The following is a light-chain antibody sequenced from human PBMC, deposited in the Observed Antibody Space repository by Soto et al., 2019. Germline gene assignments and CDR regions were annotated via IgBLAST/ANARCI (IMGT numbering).Light chain of an antibody. J-gene: IGLJ3*02. CDR1: SGHSDYS. V-gene: IGLV4-69*01. Sequence: QSVLTQSPSASASPGASVKLTCTLSSGHSDYSIDWHQQQPEKGPPYLMQVTSDASHTKGDGIPDRFSGSSSGADRYLTISSLRSDDEDDYYCPSSGNGGVFGGGTKVTVL. CDR3: PSSGNGGV. CDR2: VTSDASH.